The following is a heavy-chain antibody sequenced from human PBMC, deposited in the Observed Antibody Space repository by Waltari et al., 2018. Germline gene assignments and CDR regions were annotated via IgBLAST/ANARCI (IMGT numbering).Heavy chain of an antibody. CDR3: ARDHSHGDPGY. CDR1: GGSFSGYY. J-gene: IGHJ4*02. D-gene: IGHD4-17*01. Sequence: QVQLQQWGAGLLKPSETLSLTCAVYGGSFSGYYWSWIRQPPGKGLEWIGEINHSGSTYYNPSLKSRVTISVDTSKNQFSLKLSSVTAADTAVYYCARDHSHGDPGYWGQGTLVTVSS. CDR2: INHSGST. V-gene: IGHV4-34*01.